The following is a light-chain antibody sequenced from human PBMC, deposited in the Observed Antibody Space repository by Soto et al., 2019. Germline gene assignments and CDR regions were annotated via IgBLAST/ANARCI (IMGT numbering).Light chain of an antibody. CDR3: QQYNSWPSWT. V-gene: IGKV3-15*01. Sequence: ILMTQSPATLSGSAGESLTLSCKASQSVNTNFAWYQQKPGQAPRLLLYGASTRATGIPARFSGSGSCTELTLTISSLQSEDFAVYYCQQYNSWPSWTFGQGTKVYIK. CDR1: QSVNTN. J-gene: IGKJ1*01. CDR2: GAS.